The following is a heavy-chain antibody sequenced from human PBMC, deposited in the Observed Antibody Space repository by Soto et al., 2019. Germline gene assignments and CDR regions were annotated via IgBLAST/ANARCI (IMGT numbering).Heavy chain of an antibody. V-gene: IGHV3-23*01. J-gene: IGHJ4*02. CDR2: VDGSGAAP. D-gene: IGHD3-9*01. CDR1: GFTFINHA. CDR3: AKWEVFVTGHLATQSSLDS. Sequence: GGSLRLSFATSGFTFINHAMTWVRQAPGKAPQWVATVDGSGAAPFYAESVKGRFTISRDNSKNTLYLQMNSLRAEDTAVYFCAKWEVFVTGHLATQSSLDSWGQGTLVTVSS.